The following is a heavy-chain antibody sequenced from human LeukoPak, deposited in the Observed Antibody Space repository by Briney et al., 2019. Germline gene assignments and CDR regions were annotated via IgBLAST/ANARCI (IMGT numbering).Heavy chain of an antibody. CDR3: ARGSGWFDP. J-gene: IGHJ5*02. V-gene: IGHV4-59*01. Sequence: SETLSLTCTVSGGSISSYYWSLIRQPPGKGLEWIGYIYYSGSTNYNPSLKSRVTISVDTSKNQFSLKLSSVTAADTAVYYCARGSGWFDPWGQGTLVTVSS. CDR2: IYYSGST. CDR1: GGSISSYY.